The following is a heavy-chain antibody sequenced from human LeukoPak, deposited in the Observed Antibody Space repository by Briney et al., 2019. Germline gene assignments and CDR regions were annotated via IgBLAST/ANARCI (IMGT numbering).Heavy chain of an antibody. CDR1: GFTFTNAW. J-gene: IGHJ4*02. D-gene: IGHD6-13*01. V-gene: IGHV3-15*01. CDR2: ITSKSYGGNT. CDR3: TTDEEAVAGTGVDY. Sequence: KSGGSLRLSCAASGFTFTNAWMTWVRQAPGKGLEWVGRITSKSYGGNTDYAAPVKGRFTISRDDSKNTVYLHMNSLKAEDTAVCYCTTDEEAVAGTGVDYWGQGTLVTVSS.